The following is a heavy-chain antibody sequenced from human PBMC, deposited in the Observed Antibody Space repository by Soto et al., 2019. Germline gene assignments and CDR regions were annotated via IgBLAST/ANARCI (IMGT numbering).Heavy chain of an antibody. Sequence: SETLSLTCTVSGGSISSGGYYWSWIRQHPGKGLEWIGYIYYSGSTYYNPSLKSRVTISVDTSKNQFSLKLSSVTAADTAVYYCARVSGYDYIWGSPTGSLPPNFDYWGQGTLVTVSS. D-gene: IGHD3-16*01. CDR3: ARVSGYDYIWGSPTGSLPPNFDY. CDR1: GGSISSGGYY. V-gene: IGHV4-31*03. J-gene: IGHJ4*02. CDR2: IYYSGST.